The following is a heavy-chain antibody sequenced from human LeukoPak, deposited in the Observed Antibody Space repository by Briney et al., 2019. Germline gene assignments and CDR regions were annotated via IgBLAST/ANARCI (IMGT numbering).Heavy chain of an antibody. CDR3: AKSLASLLLRSPYNWFDP. V-gene: IGHV3-23*01. Sequence: ETLSLTCTVSGGSINSGGYYWSWVRQAPGKGLEWVSAISGSGGSTYYADSVKGRFTISRDNSKNTLYLQMNSLRAEDTAVYYCAKSLASLLLRSPYNWFDPWGQGTLVTVSS. CDR1: GGSINSGGYY. D-gene: IGHD3-10*02. CDR2: ISGSGGST. J-gene: IGHJ5*02.